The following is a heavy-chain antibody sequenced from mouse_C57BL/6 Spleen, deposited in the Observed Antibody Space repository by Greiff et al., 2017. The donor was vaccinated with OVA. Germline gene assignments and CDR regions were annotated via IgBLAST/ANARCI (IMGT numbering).Heavy chain of an antibody. CDR1: GYTFTSYW. J-gene: IGHJ4*01. CDR3: ARMSNYEVYAMDY. CDR2: IYPGSGST. V-gene: IGHV1-55*01. D-gene: IGHD2-5*01. Sequence: VQLQQPGAELVKPGASVKMSCKASGYTFTSYWITWVKQRPGQGLEWIGDIYPGSGSTNYNEKCKSKATLTVDTSSSTAYMQLSSLTSEDSAVYYCARMSNYEVYAMDYWGQGTSVTVSS.